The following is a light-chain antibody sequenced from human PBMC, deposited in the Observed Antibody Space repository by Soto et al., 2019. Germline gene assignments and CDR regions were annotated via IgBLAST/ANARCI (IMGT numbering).Light chain of an antibody. V-gene: IGLV4-69*01. J-gene: IGLJ2*01. Sequence: QSALTQSPSASAPLGASVKLTCTLSSGHSSYAIAWHQQQPEKGPRYLMKLNSDGSHSKGDGIPDRFSGSSSGAERYLTISSLQSEDEADYYCQTWGTGIYVVFGGGTKVTVL. CDR1: SGHSSYA. CDR3: QTWGTGIYVV. CDR2: LNSDGSH.